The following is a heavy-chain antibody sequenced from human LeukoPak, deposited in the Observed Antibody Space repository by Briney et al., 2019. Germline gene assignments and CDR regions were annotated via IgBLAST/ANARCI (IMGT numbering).Heavy chain of an antibody. J-gene: IGHJ4*02. CDR1: GFTLRDYY. CDR2: ITKSGSTI. CDR3: ARGIHSYDSSGIGY. V-gene: IGHV3-11*04. D-gene: IGHD3-22*01. Sequence: SGGSLRLSXAASGFTLRDYYMSWIRQAPGKGLEWLSYITKSGSTIYYADSVKGRFTISRDNAKKSLYLQMNSLRAEDTAVYYCARGIHSYDSSGIGYWGQGTQVTVSS.